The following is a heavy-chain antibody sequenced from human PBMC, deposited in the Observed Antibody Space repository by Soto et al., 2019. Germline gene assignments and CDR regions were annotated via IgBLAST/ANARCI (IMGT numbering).Heavy chain of an antibody. CDR3: ARSTYSSSSAFRAFDI. CDR2: IDPSDSYT. Sequence: PGESLKISCKGSGYSFTSCWISWVRQMPGKGLEWMGRIDPSDSYTNYSPSFRGHVTISADKSISTAYLQWSSLKASDTAMYYCARSTYSSSSAFRAFDIWGQGTMVTVS. J-gene: IGHJ3*02. D-gene: IGHD6-6*01. CDR1: GYSFTSCW. V-gene: IGHV5-10-1*01.